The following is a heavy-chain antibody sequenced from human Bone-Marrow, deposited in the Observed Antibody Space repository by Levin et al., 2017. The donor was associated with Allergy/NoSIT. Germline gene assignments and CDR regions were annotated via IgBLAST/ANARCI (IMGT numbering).Heavy chain of an antibody. V-gene: IGHV1-69*13. Sequence: SVKVSCKASGGSFSNSAISWFRQAPGQGLEWMGGIINALDAANYAQDFQDRVTITADESTTTASMELTRLRSDDTAVYYCACGEAPAEEPYYDYGVDVWGQGTKVTVSS. D-gene: IGHD2-21*01. CDR3: ACGEAPAEEPYYDYGVDV. CDR1: GGSFSNSA. CDR2: IINALDAA. J-gene: IGHJ6*02.